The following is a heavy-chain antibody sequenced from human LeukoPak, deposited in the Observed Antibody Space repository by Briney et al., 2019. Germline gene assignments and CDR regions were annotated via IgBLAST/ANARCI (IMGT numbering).Heavy chain of an antibody. D-gene: IGHD5-18*01. Sequence: ASVKVSCKASGYTFTGYYMHWVRQAPGQGLEWMGWMNPNSGNTGYAQKFQGRVTMTRNTSISTAYMELSSLRSEDTAVYYCARGLRHSYGGYWGQGTLVTVSS. CDR2: MNPNSGNT. CDR1: GYTFTGYY. J-gene: IGHJ4*02. CDR3: ARGLRHSYGGY. V-gene: IGHV1-8*02.